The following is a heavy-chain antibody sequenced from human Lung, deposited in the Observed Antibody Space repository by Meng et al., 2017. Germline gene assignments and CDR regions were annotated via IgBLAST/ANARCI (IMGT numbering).Heavy chain of an antibody. Sequence: QGQLVQSGGEVKKPGPSVKVSCKPYGIKFPDYYIHGVRRAPGQGLEWMGRINPKSGDTHYAQKFQARVTMTGDTSISTAYMELSGLRSDDTAMYYCARDEDISAAGKLFGDYWGQGTLVTVSS. D-gene: IGHD6-25*01. CDR1: GIKFPDYY. V-gene: IGHV1-2*06. J-gene: IGHJ4*02. CDR3: ARDEDISAAGKLFGDY. CDR2: INPKSGDT.